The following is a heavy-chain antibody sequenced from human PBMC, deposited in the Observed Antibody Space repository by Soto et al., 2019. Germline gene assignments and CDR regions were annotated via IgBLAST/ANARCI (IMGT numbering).Heavy chain of an antibody. D-gene: IGHD2-8*01. CDR2: LITGNGIT. Sequence: QVQLVQSGAEVKKPGVSVKVSCKASGYTFTYHAIPWVRQAPGQRLELMGWLITGNGITKYSQEFQGRVTFTRDTTANTAFMELSSLISEDTALYYCAREGGCSNGVCVEADYFDHWGQGTLVTVSS. J-gene: IGHJ4*02. CDR3: AREGGCSNGVCVEADYFDH. CDR1: GYTFTYHA. V-gene: IGHV1-3*04.